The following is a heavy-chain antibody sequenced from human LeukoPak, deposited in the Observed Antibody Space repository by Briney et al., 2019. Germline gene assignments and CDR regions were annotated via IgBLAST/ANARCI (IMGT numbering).Heavy chain of an antibody. D-gene: IGHD3-10*01. CDR1: GYSISSDYY. CDR3: ARDKYGSGFDQ. V-gene: IGHV4-38-2*02. J-gene: IGHJ4*02. CDR2: IFHSGTT. Sequence: PSETLSLTCAVSGYSISSDYYWGWIRQPPGKGLEWIGSIFHSGTTDYNSSLKSRVTISVDTSKNQFSLKLRSVTAADTAVYYCARDKYGSGFDQWGQGTLVTVSS.